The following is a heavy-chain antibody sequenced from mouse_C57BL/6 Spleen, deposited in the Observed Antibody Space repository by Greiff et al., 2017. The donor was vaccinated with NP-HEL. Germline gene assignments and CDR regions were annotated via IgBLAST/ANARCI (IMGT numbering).Heavy chain of an antibody. CDR3: ARSIYYDYDDQAWFAY. CDR2: IFPGSGST. V-gene: IGHV1-75*01. J-gene: IGHJ3*01. CDR1: GYTFTDYY. Sequence: QVQLQQSGPELVKPGASVKISCKASGYTFTDYYINWVKQRPGQGLEWIGWIFPGSGSTYYNEKFKGKATLTVDKSSSTAYMLLSSLTSEDSAVYFCARSIYYDYDDQAWFAYWGQGTLVTVSA. D-gene: IGHD2-4*01.